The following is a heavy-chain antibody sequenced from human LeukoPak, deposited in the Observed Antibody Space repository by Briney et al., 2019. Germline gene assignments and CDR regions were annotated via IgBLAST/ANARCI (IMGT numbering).Heavy chain of an antibody. CDR2: ISAYNGNT. CDR1: GYTFTSYG. J-gene: IGHJ4*02. D-gene: IGHD3-10*01. Sequence: ASVKVSCKASGYTFTSYGISWVRQAPGQGLEWMGWISAYNGNTNYAQKLQGRVTMTTDTSTSTAYMELRSLRSDDTAVYYRARVIRSYYYGSGRFFIDYWGQGTLVTVSS. CDR3: ARVIRSYYYGSGRFFIDY. V-gene: IGHV1-18*01.